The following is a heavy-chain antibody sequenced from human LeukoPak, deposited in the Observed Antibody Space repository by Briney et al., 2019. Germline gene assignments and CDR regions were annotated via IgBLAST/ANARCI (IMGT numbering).Heavy chain of an antibody. V-gene: IGHV1-2*02. CDR3: ARASKYYDILRGFDY. J-gene: IGHJ4*02. CDR2: INPNSGGT. Sequence: ASVTVSFKASGYTFTGYYMHWVRQAPGQGLEWMGWINPNSGGTNYAQKFQGRVTMTRDTSISTAYMELSRLRSDDPAVYYCARASKYYDILRGFDYWGQGTLVTVSS. D-gene: IGHD3-9*01. CDR1: GYTFTGYY.